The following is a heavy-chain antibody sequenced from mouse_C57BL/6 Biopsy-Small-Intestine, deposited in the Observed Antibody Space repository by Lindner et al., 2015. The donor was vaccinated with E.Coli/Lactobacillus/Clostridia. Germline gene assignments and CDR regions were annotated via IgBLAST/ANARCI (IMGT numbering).Heavy chain of an antibody. CDR3: AAPAMDY. CDR1: GFTFSDYG. V-gene: IGHV5-17*01. J-gene: IGHJ4*01. Sequence: VQLQESGGGLVKPGGSLKLSCAASGFTFSDYGMHWVRQAPEKGLEWVAYICSDSSTIYYADTVKGRFTISRDNAKNTLFLQMTSLRSEDTAIYYCAAPAMDYWGQGTSVTVSS. CDR2: ICSDSSTI.